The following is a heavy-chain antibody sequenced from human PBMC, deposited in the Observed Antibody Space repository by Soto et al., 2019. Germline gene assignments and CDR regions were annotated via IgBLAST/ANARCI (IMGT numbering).Heavy chain of an antibody. Sequence: ASVKVSCKASGYTFTGYYMHWVRQAPGQGLEWMGWINPNSGGTNYAQKFQGRVTMTRDTSISTAYMELSRLRSDDTAVYYCARDRSVRYYYDSSGYENWFDPWGQGTLVTVSS. V-gene: IGHV1-2*02. CDR3: ARDRSVRYYYDSSGYENWFDP. J-gene: IGHJ5*02. D-gene: IGHD3-22*01. CDR2: INPNSGGT. CDR1: GYTFTGYY.